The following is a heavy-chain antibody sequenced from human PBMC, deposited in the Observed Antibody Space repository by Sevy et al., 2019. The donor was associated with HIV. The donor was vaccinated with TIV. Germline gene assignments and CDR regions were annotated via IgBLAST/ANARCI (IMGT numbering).Heavy chain of an antibody. CDR1: GFTFSRYW. V-gene: IGHV3-74*01. CDR2: INTHGTNT. D-gene: IGHD3-3*01. CDR3: AREGVDFWSGPVDFDYGMDV. Sequence: GGSLRLSCAASGFTFSRYWMHRVRHAPRKGLVWVSRINTHGTNTIYADYVKGRFTISRDNAKNTVSLQMNSLRADDTGVYYCAREGVDFWSGPVDFDYGMDVWGQGTTVTVSS. J-gene: IGHJ6*02.